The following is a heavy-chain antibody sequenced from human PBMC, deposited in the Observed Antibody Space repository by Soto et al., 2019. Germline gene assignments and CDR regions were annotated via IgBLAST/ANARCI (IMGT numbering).Heavy chain of an antibody. CDR3: ATRPTFSYVGPEKYLQH. J-gene: IGHJ1*01. V-gene: IGHV3-15*01. CDR1: GLTSSNAW. CDR2: IKSKTAGGTT. Sequence: EVQLVESGGGLVKPGGSLRLSCAASGLTSSNAWLTWVPQPQGKGLDWVGRIKSKTAGGTTDYAAPVKGRFTISRDDSKNTLYLQMNSLKTEDTAVYYCATRPTFSYVGPEKYLQHWGQGTLVTVSS. D-gene: IGHD3-16*01.